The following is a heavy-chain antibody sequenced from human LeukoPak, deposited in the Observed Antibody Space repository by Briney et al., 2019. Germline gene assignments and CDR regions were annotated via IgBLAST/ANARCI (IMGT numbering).Heavy chain of an antibody. V-gene: IGHV3-23*01. J-gene: IGHJ3*02. CDR3: AKGGSRSYCSSTSCHLTDAFDI. Sequence: PGGSLRLSCAASGFTFSSYAMSWVRQAPGKGLEWVSAISGSGGSTHYADSVKGRFTISRDNSKNTLYLQMNSLRAEDTAVYYCAKGGSRSYCSSTSCHLTDAFDIWGQGTMVTVSS. CDR2: ISGSGGST. D-gene: IGHD2-2*01. CDR1: GFTFSSYA.